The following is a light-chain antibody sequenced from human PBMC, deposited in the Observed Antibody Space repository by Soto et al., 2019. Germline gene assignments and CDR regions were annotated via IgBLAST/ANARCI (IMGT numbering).Light chain of an antibody. V-gene: IGKV3-20*01. CDR2: GAS. J-gene: IGKJ1*01. CDR3: QQYGSSGT. CDR1: QSVSNNY. Sequence: EIVLTQSPGTLSLSPGERATLSCRASQSVSNNYLAWYQQKPGQAPMLLIYGASNRATGIPDRFSGSGSGTYFTLTISRLEAEDFAVYYCQQYGSSGTFGQGTKVEIK.